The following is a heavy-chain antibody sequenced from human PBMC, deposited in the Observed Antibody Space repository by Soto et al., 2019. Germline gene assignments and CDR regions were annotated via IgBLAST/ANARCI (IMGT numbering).Heavy chain of an antibody. D-gene: IGHD6-19*01. Sequence: ASVKVSCKASGYTFTSYGISWVRQAPGQGLEWMGWISAYNGNTNYAQKLQGRVTMTTDTSTSTAYMELSSLRSDDTAVYYCERKYTSVNAGRVACVYRGQGTLVTVAS. V-gene: IGHV1-18*01. CDR3: ERKYTSVNAGRVACVY. J-gene: IGHJ4*02. CDR1: GYTFTSYG. CDR2: ISAYNGNT.